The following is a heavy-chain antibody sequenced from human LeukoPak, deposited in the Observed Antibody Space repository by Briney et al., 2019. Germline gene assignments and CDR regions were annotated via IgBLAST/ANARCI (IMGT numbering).Heavy chain of an antibody. CDR3: AKGQRFYGEYYFDY. D-gene: IGHD4-17*01. CDR2: ITSSGSTI. J-gene: IGHJ4*02. CDR1: GFTFSSCG. V-gene: IGHV3-11*01. Sequence: GGSLRLSCAASGFTFSSCGMSWIRQAPGKGLEWVSYITSSGSTIYYADSVKGRFTISRDNAKNSLYLQMNSLRAEDTAVYYCAKGQRFYGEYYFDYWGQGTLVTVSP.